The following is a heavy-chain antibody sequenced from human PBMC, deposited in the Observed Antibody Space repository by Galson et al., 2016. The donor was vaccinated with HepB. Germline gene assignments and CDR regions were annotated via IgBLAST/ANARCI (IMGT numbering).Heavy chain of an antibody. Sequence: SLRLSCAASGFHFRTYAMTWVRQAPGKGLEWVSAIDDGGARTSYADSVKGRFTLSRDNSKSMLFLQMKSLIAEDTAVYYCAKEKGLGWFGGGSDSWGQGTQVTVSS. V-gene: IGHV3-23*01. CDR1: GFHFRTYA. CDR3: AKEKGLGWFGGGSDS. CDR2: IDDGGART. J-gene: IGHJ4*02. D-gene: IGHD3-10*01.